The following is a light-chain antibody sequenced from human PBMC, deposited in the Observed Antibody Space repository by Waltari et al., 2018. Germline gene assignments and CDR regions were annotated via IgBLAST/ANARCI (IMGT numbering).Light chain of an antibody. J-gene: IGLJ3*02. CDR1: TSNIGTNT. CDR2: ANY. CDR3: ATWDDSLSGRV. V-gene: IGLV1-44*01. Sequence: QSVLPQPPSPSGTPGPRVPISCSRSTSNIGTNTVTWYQRLPGTAPKTVIFANYPRPSGVPDRFSASKSGTSASLVISGLQSEDEADYFCATWDDSLSGRVFGGGTKVTVL.